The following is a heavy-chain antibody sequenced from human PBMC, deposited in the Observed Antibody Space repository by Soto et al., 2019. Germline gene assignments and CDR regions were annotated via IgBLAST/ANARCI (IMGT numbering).Heavy chain of an antibody. J-gene: IGHJ5*02. V-gene: IGHV3-23*01. CDR3: AKGPWQPPNSFDP. CDR1: GFTFSNYA. Sequence: PGGSLRLSCAASGFTFSNYAMSWVRQAPGKGLEWVSAIGGGGVPTYHADSVKGRFTISRDNSKNTLYLQMNSLGAEDTAVYYCAKGPWQPPNSFDPWGLGTLVTVSS. CDR2: IGGGGVPT. D-gene: IGHD6-13*01.